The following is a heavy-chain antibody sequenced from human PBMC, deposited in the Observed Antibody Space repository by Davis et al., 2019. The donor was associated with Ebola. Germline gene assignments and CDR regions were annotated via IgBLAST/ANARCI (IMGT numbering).Heavy chain of an antibody. Sequence: GESLKISCTASGFTFGDYAMSWFRQAPGKGLEWVGFIRSKAYGGTTEYAASVKGRFTITRDDSKSIAYLQMDSLKIEDTAVYYCSRELKQRPTSYYDGMDVWGQGTSVTVSS. CDR2: IRSKAYGGTT. V-gene: IGHV3-49*03. D-gene: IGHD2-8*01. CDR3: SRELKQRPTSYYDGMDV. CDR1: GFTFGDYA. J-gene: IGHJ6*02.